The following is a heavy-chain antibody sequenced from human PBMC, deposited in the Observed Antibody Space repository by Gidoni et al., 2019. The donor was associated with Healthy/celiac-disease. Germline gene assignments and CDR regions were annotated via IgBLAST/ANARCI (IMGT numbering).Heavy chain of an antibody. CDR3: TGSGSSQKVAY. Sequence: EVQLVESGGGLVQPGGSLNLSCAASGFPFSGSAMHWVRQASGKGLEWVGRIRSKANSYATAYAASVKGRFTISRDDSKNTAYLQMNSLKTEDTAVYYCTGSGSSQKVAYWGQGTLVTVSS. CDR2: IRSKANSYAT. J-gene: IGHJ4*02. CDR1: GFPFSGSA. D-gene: IGHD3-10*01. V-gene: IGHV3-73*02.